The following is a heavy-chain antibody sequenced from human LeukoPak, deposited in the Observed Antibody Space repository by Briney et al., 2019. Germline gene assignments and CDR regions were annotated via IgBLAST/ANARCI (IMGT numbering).Heavy chain of an antibody. D-gene: IGHD1-26*01. CDR3: ARVAGSYSIRPFDF. CDR1: GFTFDNYA. V-gene: IGHV3-23*01. Sequence: GGSLRLSCAASGFTFDNYAMTWVRQAPGKGLEWVSAIRVSDGYTYYADSVQGRFIISRDKSKITVSLQMNSLTGDDTALYYCARVAGSYSIRPFDFWGQGTVVIVSS. CDR2: IRVSDGYT. J-gene: IGHJ4*02.